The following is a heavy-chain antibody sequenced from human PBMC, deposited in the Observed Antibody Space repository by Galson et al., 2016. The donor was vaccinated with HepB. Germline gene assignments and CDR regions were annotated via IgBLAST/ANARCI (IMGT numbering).Heavy chain of an antibody. CDR3: SRGATAGGY. J-gene: IGHJ4*02. Sequence: SLRLSCAASGFSFSTYSMAWLRQAPGKALEWVSYISSTDRYIHYADSVKGRFTISSDNAKNSLYLQMNSLRAEDTAVYYCSRGATAGGYWGPGTRVTVPS. CDR2: ISSTDRYI. CDR1: GFSFSTYS. V-gene: IGHV3-21*06. D-gene: IGHD5-18*01.